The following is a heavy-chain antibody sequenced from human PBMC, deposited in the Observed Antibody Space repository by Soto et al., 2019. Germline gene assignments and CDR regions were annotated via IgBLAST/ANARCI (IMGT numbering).Heavy chain of an antibody. J-gene: IGHJ4*02. V-gene: IGHV4-34*01. D-gene: IGHD6-6*01. CDR3: ARGLGQLDD. CDR2: INHSGST. CDR1: GGSFSCYY. Sequence: NPSETLSLTCAVYGGSFSCYYWSWIRQPPGKGLEWIGEINHSGSTNYNPSLKSRVTISVDTSKNQFSLKLSSVTAADTAVYYCARGLGQLDDWGQGTLVTVSS.